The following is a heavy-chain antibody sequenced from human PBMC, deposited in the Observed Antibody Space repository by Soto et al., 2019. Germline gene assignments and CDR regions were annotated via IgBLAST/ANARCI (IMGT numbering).Heavy chain of an antibody. CDR2: ITADNGNT. CDR1: GYSFTSYG. CDR3: ARVPLEWLPSSGFDY. D-gene: IGHD3-3*01. J-gene: IGHJ4*02. Sequence: QIQLVQSGAEVKKPGASVKVSCKASGYSFTSYGITWVRQAPGQGLEWLGWITADNGNTNYAQKCQGRAAMTTDTSTNTAYMELRSLSSDDTAIYYCARVPLEWLPSSGFDYWGQGALVTVSS. V-gene: IGHV1-18*04.